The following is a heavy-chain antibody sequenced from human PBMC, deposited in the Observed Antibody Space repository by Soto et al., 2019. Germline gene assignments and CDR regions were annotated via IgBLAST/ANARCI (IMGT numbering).Heavy chain of an antibody. CDR2: INPKFGDT. CDR3: ARNMDYFYGPGSGNGHGV. D-gene: IGHD3-10*01. CDR1: GYTFTAYY. J-gene: IGHJ6*02. V-gene: IGHV1-2*02. Sequence: QVQLVQSGAEVKEPGDSVRVSCEASGYTFTAYYIHWVRQAPGQGLEWMGWINPKFGDTTYAQDFQGRLTLTRDMSISTVYLDLSRPTSDDTAIYYCARNMDYFYGPGSGNGHGVWGQGTTVNVFS.